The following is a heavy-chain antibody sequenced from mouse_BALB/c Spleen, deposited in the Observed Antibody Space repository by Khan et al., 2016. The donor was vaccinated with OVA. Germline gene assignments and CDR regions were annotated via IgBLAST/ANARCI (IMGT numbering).Heavy chain of an antibody. D-gene: IGHD1-2*01. CDR3: ARQPCYHYNIMDY. Sequence: QVQLKESGPGLVAPSQSLSITCTISGFSLTNYGVHWVRQPPGKGLEWLVVIWSDGSTTYNSALKSRLTISNDNSKSQVFLKVNSLQTDDTAMYFCARQPCYHYNIMDYWGQGTSVTVSS. J-gene: IGHJ4*01. V-gene: IGHV2-6-1*01. CDR1: GFSLTNYG. CDR2: IWSDGST.